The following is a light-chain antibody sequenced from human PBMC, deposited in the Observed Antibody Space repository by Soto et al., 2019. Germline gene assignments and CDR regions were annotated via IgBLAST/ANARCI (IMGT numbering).Light chain of an antibody. J-gene: IGLJ1*01. CDR2: EGS. CDR1: SSDVGSYNL. Sequence: QSALTQPASVSGSPGQSITISCTGTSSDVGSYNLVSWYQQHPGKAPKLMIYEGSKGPSGVSNRFSGSKSGNTASLTISGLQAEDEADYYCSSYAGTNNYVFGSGTKLTVL. V-gene: IGLV2-23*01. CDR3: SSYAGTNNYV.